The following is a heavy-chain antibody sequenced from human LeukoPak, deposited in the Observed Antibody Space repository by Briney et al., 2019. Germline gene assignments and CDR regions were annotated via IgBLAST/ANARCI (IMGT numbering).Heavy chain of an antibody. Sequence: PSETLSLTCTVSGGSISSYYWSWIRQPPGKGLEWIGYIYYSGSTNYNPSLKSRVTISVDTSKNQFSLKLSSVTAADTAVYYCARLVAGTYVGYWGQGTLVTVSS. CDR1: GGSISSYY. CDR2: IYYSGST. V-gene: IGHV4-59*08. D-gene: IGHD6-19*01. J-gene: IGHJ4*02. CDR3: ARLVAGTYVGY.